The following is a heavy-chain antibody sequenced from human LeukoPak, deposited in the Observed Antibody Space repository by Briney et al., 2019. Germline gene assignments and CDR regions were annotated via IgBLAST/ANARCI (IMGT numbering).Heavy chain of an antibody. J-gene: IGHJ6*02. V-gene: IGHV3-74*01. D-gene: IGHD6-13*01. CDR1: GFTFSSYW. CDR2: INSDGSST. Sequence: PGGSLRLSCAASGFTFSSYWMHWVRRAPGKGLVWVSRINSDGSSTSYADSVKGRFTISRDNAKNTLYLQMNSLRAEDTAVYYCARDYSSSWYGAWMGLYYYYGMDVWGQGTTVTVSS. CDR3: ARDYSSSWYGAWMGLYYYYGMDV.